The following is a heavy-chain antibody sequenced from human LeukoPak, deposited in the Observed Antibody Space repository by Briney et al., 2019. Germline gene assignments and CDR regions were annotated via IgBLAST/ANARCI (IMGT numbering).Heavy chain of an antibody. CDR3: ARDRRDGYTGFSGY. Sequence: ASVKVSCKASGYTFTGYYMHWVRQAPGQGLEWMGWINPNSGGTNYAQKFQGRVTMTRDTSISTAYMELSRLRSGDTAVYYCARDRRDGYTGFSGYWGQGTLVTVSS. J-gene: IGHJ4*02. D-gene: IGHD5-24*01. CDR1: GYTFTGYY. CDR2: INPNSGGT. V-gene: IGHV1-2*02.